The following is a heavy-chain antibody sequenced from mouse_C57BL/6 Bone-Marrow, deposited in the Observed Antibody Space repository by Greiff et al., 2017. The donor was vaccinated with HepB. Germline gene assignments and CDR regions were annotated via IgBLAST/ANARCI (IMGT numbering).Heavy chain of an antibody. D-gene: IGHD1-1*01. J-gene: IGHJ2*01. V-gene: IGHV1-81*01. CDR1: GYTFTSYG. CDR2: IYPRSGNT. Sequence: QVQLKESGAELARPGASVKLSCKASGYTFTSYGISWVKQRTGQGLEWIGEIYPRSGNTYYNEKFKGKATLTADKSSSTAYMELRSLTSEDSAVYFCARTTVVARGRDYWGQGTTLTVSS. CDR3: ARTTVVARGRDY.